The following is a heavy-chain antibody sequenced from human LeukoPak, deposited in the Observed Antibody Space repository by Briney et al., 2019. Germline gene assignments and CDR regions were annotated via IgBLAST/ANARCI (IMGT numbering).Heavy chain of an antibody. D-gene: IGHD5-24*01. J-gene: IGHJ4*02. Sequence: PSETLSLTCTVSGGSISSSSYYWGWIRQPPGKGLEWIGSIYYSGSTYYNPSLKSRVTISVDTSKNQFSLKLSSVTAADTAVYYCARDITRDGYLSAEFDYWGQGTLVTVSS. CDR1: GGSISSSSYY. V-gene: IGHV4-39*07. CDR2: IYYSGST. CDR3: ARDITRDGYLSAEFDY.